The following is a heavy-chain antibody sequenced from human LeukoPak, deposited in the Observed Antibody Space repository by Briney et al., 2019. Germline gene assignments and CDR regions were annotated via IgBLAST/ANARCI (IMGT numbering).Heavy chain of an antibody. CDR3: VTELSGSFPT. CDR2: IKSKTNGGTR. Sequence: GGSLRLSCAASGFTVSDAWMNWVRQAPGKGLEWVGLIKSKTNGGTRDYAAPVKGRFTISRDDSNNILYLQMNRLKNEDTAVYYCVTELSGSFPTWGQGTLLTVSS. J-gene: IGHJ4*02. CDR1: GFTVSDAW. D-gene: IGHD1-26*01. V-gene: IGHV3-15*01.